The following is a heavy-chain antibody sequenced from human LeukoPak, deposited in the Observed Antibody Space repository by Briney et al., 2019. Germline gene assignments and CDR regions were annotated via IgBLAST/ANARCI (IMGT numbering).Heavy chain of an antibody. D-gene: IGHD3-22*01. CDR2: IYPGGVT. V-gene: IGHV3-53*01. CDR3: AREIGYYFDSDDSRLRGRLDV. Sequence: GGSLRLSCAASGFTINTNYMNWVRQAPGRGLEWLSVIYPGGVTKYAESVKGRFTVSRDIAKNTVYLEMNDLRAEDTALYYCAREIGYYFDSDDSRLRGRLDVWAKGPRSPCPQ. CDR1: GFTINTNY. J-gene: IGHJ6*04.